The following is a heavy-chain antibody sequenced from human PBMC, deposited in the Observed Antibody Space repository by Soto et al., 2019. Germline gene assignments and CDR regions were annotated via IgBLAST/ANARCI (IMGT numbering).Heavy chain of an antibody. CDR3: NTEDTPYGDPNAFDI. CDR1: GFTFSNAW. V-gene: IGHV3-15*01. J-gene: IGHJ3*02. D-gene: IGHD4-17*01. Sequence: GSLRLSCAASGFTFSNAWMSWVRQAPGKGLEWVGRIKSKTDGGTTDYAAPVKGRFTISRDDSKNTLYLQMNSLKTEDTAVYYCNTEDTPYGDPNAFDIWGQGTMVTVSS. CDR2: IKSKTDGGTT.